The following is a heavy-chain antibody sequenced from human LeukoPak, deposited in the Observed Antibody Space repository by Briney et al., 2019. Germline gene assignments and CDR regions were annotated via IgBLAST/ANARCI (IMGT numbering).Heavy chain of an antibody. CDR3: ARDLHYEYHDGHNWFDP. V-gene: IGHV4-38-2*02. CDR2: IYHSGST. Sequence: SETLSLTCTVSGYSISSGYYWGWIRQPPGKGLEWIGTIYHSGSTFYNPSLRSRVTISVDTSKNQFSLNLSSVTAADTAVYYCARDLHYEYHDGHNWFDPWGQGTLVTVSS. D-gene: IGHD2-2*01. CDR1: GYSISSGYY. J-gene: IGHJ5*02.